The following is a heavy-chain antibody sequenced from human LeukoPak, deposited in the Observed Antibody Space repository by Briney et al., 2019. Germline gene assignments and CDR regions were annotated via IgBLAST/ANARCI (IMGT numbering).Heavy chain of an antibody. Sequence: LPGGSLRLSCAASGFTFSSYAMSWVRQAPGKGLEWVSAISGSGGSTYYADSVKGRFTISRDNSRNTLYLQMNSLRAEDTAIYYCAKTTSRIAVGNYFDFWGQGTLVTVSS. D-gene: IGHD6-19*01. V-gene: IGHV3-23*01. CDR2: ISGSGGST. CDR3: AKTTSRIAVGNYFDF. CDR1: GFTFSSYA. J-gene: IGHJ4*02.